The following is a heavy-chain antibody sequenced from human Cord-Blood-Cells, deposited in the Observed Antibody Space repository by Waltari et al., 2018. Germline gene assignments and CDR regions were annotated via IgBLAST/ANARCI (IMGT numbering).Heavy chain of an antibody. J-gene: IGHJ4*02. CDR1: GGSFSGYY. D-gene: IGHD5-12*01. Sequence: QVQLQQWGAGLLKPSETLSPTCAVYGGSFSGYYWGGIRQPPGKGLGWIGEINHSGSTNYNPAHKSRVTMAVDTSKNQFSLKLSSGTAADTAVYYCAGGRDGYNPRPFDYWGQGTLVTVSS. CDR2: INHSGST. CDR3: AGGRDGYNPRPFDY. V-gene: IGHV4-34*01.